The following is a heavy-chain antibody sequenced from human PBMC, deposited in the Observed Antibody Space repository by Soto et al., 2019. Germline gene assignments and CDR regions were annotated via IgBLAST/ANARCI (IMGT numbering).Heavy chain of an antibody. D-gene: IGHD3-16*01. V-gene: IGHV4-4*02. CDR3: ARRIYGDWYFDL. J-gene: IGHJ2*01. Sequence: QVQLQESSPGLLKPSGTLSLTCGVSGASISSTNCWSWVRQPPGKGLEWIGEIFHSGSTNSNPSLKSRVTISLDTSKNQFSLKLSSVTAADMAVYYCARRIYGDWYFDLWGRGTLVTVSS. CDR1: GASISSTNC. CDR2: IFHSGST.